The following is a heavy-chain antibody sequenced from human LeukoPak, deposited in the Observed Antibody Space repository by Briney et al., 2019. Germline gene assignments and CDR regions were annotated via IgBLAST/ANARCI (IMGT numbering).Heavy chain of an antibody. CDR1: GGTFSSYA. CDR2: IIPIFGTA. D-gene: IGHD3-3*02. Sequence: GASVKVSCKASGGTFSSYAISWVRQAPGQGLEWMGGIIPIFGTANYAQKFRGRVTITADESTSTAYMELSSLRSEDTAVYYCARGLPFSARFDYWGQGTLVTVSS. CDR3: ARGLPFSARFDY. V-gene: IGHV1-69*13. J-gene: IGHJ4*02.